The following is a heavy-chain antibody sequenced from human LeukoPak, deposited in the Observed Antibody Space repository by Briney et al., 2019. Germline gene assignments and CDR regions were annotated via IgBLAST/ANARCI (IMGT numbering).Heavy chain of an antibody. CDR2: ISYDGSNK. CDR3: ARGPTYYYDSSGYYYYFDY. J-gene: IGHJ4*02. V-gene: IGHV3-30-3*01. CDR1: GFTFSSYA. Sequence: GGSLRLSCAVSGFTFSSYAMHWVRQAPGKGLEWVAVISYDGSNKYYADSVKGRFTISRDNSKNTLYLQMNSLRAEDTAVYYCARGPTYYYDSSGYYYYFDYWGQGTLVTVSS. D-gene: IGHD3-22*01.